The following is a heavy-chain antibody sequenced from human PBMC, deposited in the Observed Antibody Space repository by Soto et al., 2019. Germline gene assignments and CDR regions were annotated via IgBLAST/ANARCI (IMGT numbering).Heavy chain of an antibody. V-gene: IGHV5-51*01. CDR3: ARLYYYDSSGYYYTNWFDP. Sequence: PGESLKISCKGSGYRFTSYWIGWVRQMPGKGLEWMGIIYPGDSDTRYSPSFQGQVTISADKSISTAYLQWSSLKASDTAMYYCARLYYYDSSGYYYTNWFDPWGQGTLVTVSS. CDR1: GYRFTSYW. CDR2: IYPGDSDT. D-gene: IGHD3-22*01. J-gene: IGHJ5*02.